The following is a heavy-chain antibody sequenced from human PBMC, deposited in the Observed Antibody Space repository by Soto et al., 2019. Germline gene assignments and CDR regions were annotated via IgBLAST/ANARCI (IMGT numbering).Heavy chain of an antibody. CDR3: ARHRSGSLAWFDP. J-gene: IGHJ5*02. D-gene: IGHD5-12*01. CDR2: IYYSGST. Sequence: SETLSLTCTVSGGSISSSSYYWGWIRQPPGKGLEWIGSIYYSGSTYYNPFLKSRVTISVDTSKNQFSLKLSSVTAADTAVYYCARHRSGSLAWFDPWGQGTLVTVSS. V-gene: IGHV4-39*01. CDR1: GGSISSSSYY.